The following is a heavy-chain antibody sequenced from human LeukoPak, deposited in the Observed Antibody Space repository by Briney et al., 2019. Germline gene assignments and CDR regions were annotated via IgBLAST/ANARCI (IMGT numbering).Heavy chain of an antibody. J-gene: IGHJ4*02. CDR1: GGSISSGGYY. CDR3: ARRGRYSSSWNGGYYFDY. Sequence: PSETLSLTCTVSGGSISSGGYYWSWIRQHPGKGLEWIGYIYYSGSTNYNPSLKSRVTISVDTSKNQFSLKLSSVTAADTAVYYCARRGRYSSSWNGGYYFDYWGQGTLVTVSS. D-gene: IGHD6-13*01. V-gene: IGHV4-31*03. CDR2: IYYSGST.